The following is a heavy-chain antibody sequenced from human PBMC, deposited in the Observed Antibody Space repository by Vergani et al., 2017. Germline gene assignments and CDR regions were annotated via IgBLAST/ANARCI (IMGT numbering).Heavy chain of an antibody. Sequence: QVQLVQSGAEVKKPGSSVKVSCKASGGTFSSYALNWVRQAPGQGLEWMGSIIPSLATTIYAQKFQGRVTITADESTSTAYMELSSLKSEDTAVFYCARANCSGGSCCRGFEHWGQGSLITVSS. CDR1: GGTFSSYA. CDR3: ARANCSGGSCCRGFEH. CDR2: IIPSLATT. D-gene: IGHD2-15*01. V-gene: IGHV1-69*11. J-gene: IGHJ4*02.